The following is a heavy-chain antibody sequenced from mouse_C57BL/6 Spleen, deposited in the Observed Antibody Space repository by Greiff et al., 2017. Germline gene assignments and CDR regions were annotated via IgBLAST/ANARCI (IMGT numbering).Heavy chain of an antibody. CDR3: ARSYDYERSHFDY. CDR2: IWSGGST. J-gene: IGHJ2*01. D-gene: IGHD2-4*01. CDR1: GFSLTSYG. V-gene: IGHV2-2*01. Sequence: VQVVESGPGLVQPSQSLSITCTVSGFSLTSYGVHWVRQSPGKGLEWLGVIWSGGSTDYNAAFISRLSISKDNSKSQVFFKMNSLQADDTAIYYCARSYDYERSHFDYWGQGTTLTVSS.